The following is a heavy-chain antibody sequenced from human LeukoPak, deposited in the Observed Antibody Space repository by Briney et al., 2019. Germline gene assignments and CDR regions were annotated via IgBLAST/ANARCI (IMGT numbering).Heavy chain of an antibody. CDR1: GFIFTDHW. J-gene: IGHJ4*02. CDR2: IKEDESAK. Sequence: GGSLRLSCAASGFIFTDHWMSWVRQAPGKGLEWVANIKEDESAKFYADSVRGRFTISRDNAKNSVYLQMNNLRVEDRAVYYCARAVDVADYWGRGTLVTVSS. V-gene: IGHV3-7*01. CDR3: ARAVDVADY. D-gene: IGHD3-16*01.